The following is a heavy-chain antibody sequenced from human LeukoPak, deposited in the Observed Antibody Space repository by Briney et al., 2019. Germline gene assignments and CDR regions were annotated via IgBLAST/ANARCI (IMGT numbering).Heavy chain of an antibody. D-gene: IGHD5-24*01. CDR1: GFTFSNYA. J-gene: IGHJ4*02. CDR3: AKVQEMDTILPPFHY. Sequence: GGSLRLSCAASGFTFSNYAMSWVRQVPGKGLAWVSALSGSGGNTFYADSVKGRFTISRDNSKNTLYLQVNSLRAADTAIYYCAKVQEMDTILPPFHYWGQGTLVTVSS. CDR2: LSGSGGNT. V-gene: IGHV3-23*01.